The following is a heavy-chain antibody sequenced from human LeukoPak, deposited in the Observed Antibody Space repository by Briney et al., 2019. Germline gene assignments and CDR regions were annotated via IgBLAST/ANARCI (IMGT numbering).Heavy chain of an antibody. D-gene: IGHD1-26*01. V-gene: IGHV3-9*01. CDR1: GFILYVYA. J-gene: IGHJ4*02. Sequence: QSGGPLTLLCAPSGFILYVYAMLWPPPATGKALEWVSGIRWYSGSIGHADSVKGRFTISRDNAKNSLYLQMNSLRAEDTALYYCAKVGGSYVGGYFDYWGQGTLVTVSS. CDR3: AKVGGSYVGGYFDY. CDR2: IRWYSGSI.